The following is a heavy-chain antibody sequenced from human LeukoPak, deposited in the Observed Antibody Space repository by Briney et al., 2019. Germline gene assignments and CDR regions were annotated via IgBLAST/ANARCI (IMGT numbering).Heavy chain of an antibody. D-gene: IGHD3-16*01. Sequence: GGSLRLSCAASGFTFSSYSMNWVRQAPGRGLEWVSYISSSSSSIYYADSVKGRFTISRDNAKNSLDLQMNSLRVEDTALYYCARGGSCNSNWFDPWGQGTLVTVSS. CDR1: GFTFSSYS. CDR2: ISSSSSSI. V-gene: IGHV3-48*01. J-gene: IGHJ5*02. CDR3: ARGGSCNSNWFDP.